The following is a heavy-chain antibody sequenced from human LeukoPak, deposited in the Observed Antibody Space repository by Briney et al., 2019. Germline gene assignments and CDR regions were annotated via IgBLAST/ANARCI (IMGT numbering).Heavy chain of an antibody. CDR2: ISVYNGNS. J-gene: IGHJ4*02. CDR3: ARDGDYCSSTSCYLKY. V-gene: IGHV1-18*01. CDR1: GYTFPNYG. D-gene: IGHD2-2*01. Sequence: GASVKVSCKASGYTFPNYGITWVRQAPGQGLEWMGRISVYNGNSKDAQKLQGRVTMTTDTSTSTAYMELRSLRSDDTAVYYCARDGDYCSSTSCYLKYWGQGTLVTVSS.